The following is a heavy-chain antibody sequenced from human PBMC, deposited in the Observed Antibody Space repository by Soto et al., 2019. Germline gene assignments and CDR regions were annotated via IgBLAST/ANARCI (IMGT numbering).Heavy chain of an antibody. V-gene: IGHV1-3*01. CDR2: INAGNGNT. Sequence: GASVKVSCKASGYTFTSYAMHWVRQAPGQRLEWMGWINAGNGNTKYSQKFQGRVTITRDTSASTAYMELSSLRSEDTAVYYCATGPVAAAGTYYYYGMDVWGQGTTVTVSS. J-gene: IGHJ6*02. D-gene: IGHD6-13*01. CDR1: GYTFTSYA. CDR3: ATGPVAAAGTYYYYGMDV.